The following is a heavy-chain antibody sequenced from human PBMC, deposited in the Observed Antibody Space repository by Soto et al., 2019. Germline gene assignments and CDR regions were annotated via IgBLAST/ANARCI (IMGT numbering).Heavy chain of an antibody. CDR1: GGSFSGYY. Sequence: PSETLSLTCAVYGGSFSGYYWSWIRQPPGKGLEWIGDINHSGSTNYNPSLKSRVTTSVDASKNQFSLKLSSVTAADTAVYYCARKQDYADNWFDPWGQGTQVTVSS. CDR3: ARKQDYADNWFDP. CDR2: INHSGST. J-gene: IGHJ5*02. V-gene: IGHV4-34*01. D-gene: IGHD4-17*01.